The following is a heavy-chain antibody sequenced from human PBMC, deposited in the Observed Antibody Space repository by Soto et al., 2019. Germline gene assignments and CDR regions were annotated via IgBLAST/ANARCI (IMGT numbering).Heavy chain of an antibody. CDR1: GGSISSGGYY. D-gene: IGHD3-10*01. CDR2: FYYSGST. Sequence: QVQLQESGPGLVKPSQTLSLTCTVSGGSISSGGYYWSWIRQHPGKGLEWIGYFYYSGSTYYNPSLKSRVTISVDTSKNQFSLKLSSVTAADTAVYYCAREWGWFGELHNWFDPWGQGTLVTVSS. CDR3: AREWGWFGELHNWFDP. V-gene: IGHV4-31*03. J-gene: IGHJ5*02.